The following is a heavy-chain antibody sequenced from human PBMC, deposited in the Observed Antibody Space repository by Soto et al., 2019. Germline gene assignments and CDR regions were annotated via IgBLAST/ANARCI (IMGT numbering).Heavy chain of an antibody. Sequence: VKVSCKASGFDFGSFGIQFLRQTRGRGLEWIGWIVVASGRTNYARQFQGRVAFSRDMSSTTAYMDLYDLKSDDTAVYFCSADHPHTAIGWPVWGQGTTVTVSS. J-gene: IGHJ6*02. CDR3: SADHPHTAIGWPV. CDR1: GFDFGSFG. CDR2: IVVASGRT. V-gene: IGHV1-58*02.